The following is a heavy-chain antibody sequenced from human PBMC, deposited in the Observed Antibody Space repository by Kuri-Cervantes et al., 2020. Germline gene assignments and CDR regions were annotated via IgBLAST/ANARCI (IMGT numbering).Heavy chain of an antibody. CDR1: GFTFSSYS. D-gene: IGHD5-24*01. Sequence: GGSLRLSCAASGFTFSSYSMNWVRQAPGKGLEWVSYISSSSSTIYYADSVKGRFTISRDNAKNSLYLQMNSLRDEDTAVYYCATNRRWLQFPYYYGMDVWGQGTTVTVSS. CDR2: ISSSSSTI. CDR3: ATNRRWLQFPYYYGMDV. V-gene: IGHV3-48*02. J-gene: IGHJ6*02.